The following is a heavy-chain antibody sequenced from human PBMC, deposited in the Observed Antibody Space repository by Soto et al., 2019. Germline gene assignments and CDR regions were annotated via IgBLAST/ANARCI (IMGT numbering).Heavy chain of an antibody. CDR1: GYTFTSYD. CDR3: ARDPSPYDSSGYYDY. V-gene: IGHV1-2*04. D-gene: IGHD3-22*01. J-gene: IGHJ4*02. Sequence: ASVKVSCKASGYTFTSYDINWVRQATGQGLEWMGWINPNSGATNYAQKFQGWVTMTRDTSISTAYMELSRLKSDDTAVYYCARDPSPYDSSGYYDYWGQGTLVTVSS. CDR2: INPNSGAT.